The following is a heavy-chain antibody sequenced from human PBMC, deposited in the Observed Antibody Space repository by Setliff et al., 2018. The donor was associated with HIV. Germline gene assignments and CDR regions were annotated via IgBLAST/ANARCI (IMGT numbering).Heavy chain of an antibody. CDR3: AREDSSYHYFDS. CDR2: IFYSGSA. J-gene: IGHJ4*02. D-gene: IGHD3-22*01. V-gene: IGHV4-34*12. CDR1: GGSFSDYY. Sequence: SETLSLTCAVYGGSFSDYYWSWIRQPPGKGLEWIGSIFYSGSANYNPSLTSPVTISVDTSKNQFSLKLRSVTAADTAVYWCAREDSSYHYFDSWGQGMLVTVSS.